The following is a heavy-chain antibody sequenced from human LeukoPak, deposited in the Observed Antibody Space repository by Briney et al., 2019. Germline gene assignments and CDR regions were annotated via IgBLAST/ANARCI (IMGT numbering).Heavy chain of an antibody. V-gene: IGHV3-48*01. Sequence: GGSLRLSCAASGFTFSSYSMNWVRQAPGKGLEWVSYISSSSSTIYYADSVKGRFTISRDNAKNSLYLQMNSLRAEDTAVYYCARDQTPLTTVTTHDAFDIWGQGTMVTVSS. CDR1: GFTFSSYS. CDR3: ARDQTPLTTVTTHDAFDI. CDR2: ISSSSSTI. J-gene: IGHJ3*02. D-gene: IGHD4-17*01.